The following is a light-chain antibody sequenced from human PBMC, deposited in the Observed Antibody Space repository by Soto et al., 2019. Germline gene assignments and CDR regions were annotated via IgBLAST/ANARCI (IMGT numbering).Light chain of an antibody. CDR1: SSDVGNYNL. Sequence: QSALTQPPSMSGSPGQSITISFTGTSSDVGNYNLVSWFHQHPDKAPKVRIFEATQRPSGVSHRFSGSRSGNTASLTISGLRAEDEDDYYCCSYAGSSTLRVFGTGTKLTVL. CDR2: EAT. CDR3: CSYAGSSTLRV. J-gene: IGLJ1*01. V-gene: IGLV2-23*01.